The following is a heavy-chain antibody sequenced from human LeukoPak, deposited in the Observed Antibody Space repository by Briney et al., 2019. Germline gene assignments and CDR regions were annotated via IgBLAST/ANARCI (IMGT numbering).Heavy chain of an antibody. V-gene: IGHV1-2*02. J-gene: IGHJ3*02. CDR2: INPNSGGT. CDR3: ARAGKIMITMVRGALASSDGFDI. D-gene: IGHD3-10*01. CDR1: GYTFTGYY. Sequence: ASVKVSCKASGYTFTGYYIHWVRQAPGQGLEWMGRINPNSGGTKYAQKFQDRVTMTRDTSTSTAYMELSRLRSDDTAVYYCARAGKIMITMVRGALASSDGFDIWGQGKMVTVSS.